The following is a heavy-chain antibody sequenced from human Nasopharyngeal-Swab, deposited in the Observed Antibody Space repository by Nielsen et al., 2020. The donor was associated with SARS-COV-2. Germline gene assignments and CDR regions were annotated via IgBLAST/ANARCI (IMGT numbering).Heavy chain of an antibody. CDR3: ARGPIAAAGIRHWFNP. V-gene: IGHV1-69*13. CDR2: IIPIFGTA. Sequence: SVKVSCKASGGTFISYAISWVRQAPGQGLERMGGIIPIFGTANYAQKFQGRVTITADESTSTAYMELSSLRSEDTAVYYCARGPIAAAGIRHWFNPWGQGTLVTVSS. J-gene: IGHJ5*02. D-gene: IGHD6-13*01. CDR1: GGTFISYA.